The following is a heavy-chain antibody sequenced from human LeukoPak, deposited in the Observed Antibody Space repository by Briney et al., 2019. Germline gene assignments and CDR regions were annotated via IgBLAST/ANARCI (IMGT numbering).Heavy chain of an antibody. CDR2: ISAYNGNT. Sequence: ASVKVSCKASGYTFTSYGISWVRQAPGQGLEWMGWISAYNGNTNYAQKLQGRVTMTTDTSTSTAYMERRSLRSDDTAVYYCARDRLAIVVVVAAISDWFDPWRQGTLVTVSS. D-gene: IGHD2-15*01. J-gene: IGHJ5*02. V-gene: IGHV1-18*01. CDR1: GYTFTSYG. CDR3: ARDRLAIVVVVAAISDWFDP.